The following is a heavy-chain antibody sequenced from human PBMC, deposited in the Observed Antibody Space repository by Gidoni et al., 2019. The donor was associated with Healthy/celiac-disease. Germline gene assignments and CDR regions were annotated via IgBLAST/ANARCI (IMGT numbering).Heavy chain of an antibody. J-gene: IGHJ4*02. CDR1: GVTFSSYA. D-gene: IGHD6-6*01. CDR2: ISGSGGST. Sequence: EVQLLESGGGLVKPGGSLRLSCAASGVTFSSYAMSWVRQSPGKGLEWVSAISGSGGSTYYADSVKGRFTISRDNSKNTPYLQMNSLRAEDTAVYYCAKDSSSQFDYWGQGTLVTVSS. CDR3: AKDSSSQFDY. V-gene: IGHV3-23*01.